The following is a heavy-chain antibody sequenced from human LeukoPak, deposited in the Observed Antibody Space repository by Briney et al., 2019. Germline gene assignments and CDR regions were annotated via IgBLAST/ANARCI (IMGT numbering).Heavy chain of an antibody. D-gene: IGHD4-17*01. CDR2: ISWNSGSI. CDR3: AKDTGNDYGDNFDY. CDR1: GFTFDDYA. J-gene: IGHJ4*02. V-gene: IGHV3-9*01. Sequence: GGSLRLSCAASGFTFDDYAMHWVRQAPGKGLEWVSGISWNSGSIGYADSVKGRFTISRDNAKNSLYLQMNSLGAEDTALYYCAKDTGNDYGDNFDYWGQGTLVTVSS.